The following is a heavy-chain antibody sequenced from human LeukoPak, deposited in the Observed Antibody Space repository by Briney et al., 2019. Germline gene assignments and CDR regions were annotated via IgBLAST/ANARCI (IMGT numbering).Heavy chain of an antibody. V-gene: IGHV3-23*01. CDR1: GFTFSSYA. CDR2: ISGSGGST. D-gene: IGHD2-2*01. J-gene: IGHJ5*02. CDR3: AKDLPPFIVVVPAAMEGWFDP. Sequence: GGSLRLPCAASGFTFSSYAMSWVRQAPGKGLEWVSAISGSGGSTYYADSVKGRFTISRNNSKNTLYLQMNSLRAEDTAVHYCAKDLPPFIVVVPAAMEGWFDPGGQGTLVTVSA.